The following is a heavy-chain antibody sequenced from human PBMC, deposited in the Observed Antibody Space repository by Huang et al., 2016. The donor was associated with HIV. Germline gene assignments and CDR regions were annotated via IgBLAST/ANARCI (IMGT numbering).Heavy chain of an antibody. Sequence: EVQLVQSGAEVKKPGESLKISCKGSGYSFSTYWIGGVRQMPGKGLEWMGMFFPGDSDTRYSPSFQGQVTISADKSISTAYLQWSSLKASDTAMYYCASTASYSGSYRGAFDIWGQGTMVTVSS. V-gene: IGHV5-51*03. CDR3: ASTASYSGSYRGAFDI. J-gene: IGHJ3*02. CDR1: GYSFSTYW. CDR2: FFPGDSDT. D-gene: IGHD1-26*01.